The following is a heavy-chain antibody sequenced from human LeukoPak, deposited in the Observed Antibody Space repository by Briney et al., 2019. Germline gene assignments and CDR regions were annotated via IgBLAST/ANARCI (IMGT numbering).Heavy chain of an antibody. CDR1: GGSISSYY. J-gene: IGHJ6*03. CDR3: ARTAAAPYYYYYYMDV. Sequence: SETLSLTCTVSGGSISSYYWSWIRQPPGKGLEWIGYIYYSGSTNYNPSLKSRVTISVDTSKNQFSLKLSSVTATDTAVYYCARTAAAPYYYYYYMDVWGKGTTVTVSS. V-gene: IGHV4-59*01. D-gene: IGHD6-13*01. CDR2: IYYSGST.